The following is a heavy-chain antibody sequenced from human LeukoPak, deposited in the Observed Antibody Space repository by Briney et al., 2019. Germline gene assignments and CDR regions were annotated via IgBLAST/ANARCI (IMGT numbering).Heavy chain of an antibody. V-gene: IGHV3-13*01. J-gene: IGHJ4*02. D-gene: IGHD6-19*01. CDR1: GFTFSSYD. CDR2: IGTAGDT. Sequence: GGSLRLTCAASGFTFSSYDMHWVRQATGKGLEWVSAIGTAGDTYYPGSVKGRFTISRENAKNSLYLRMNSLRAGDTAVYYCARLSDWLDGLDYWGQGTLVTVSS. CDR3: ARLSDWLDGLDY.